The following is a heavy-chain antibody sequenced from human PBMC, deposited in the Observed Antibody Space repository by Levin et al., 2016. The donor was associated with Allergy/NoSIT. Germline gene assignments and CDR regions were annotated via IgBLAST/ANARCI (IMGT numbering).Heavy chain of an antibody. V-gene: IGHV5-10-1*01. Sequence: VRQMPGKGLEWMGRIDSSDSYINYSPSFQGHVTISADRSISTAYLQWSSLQASDTAMYYCARLAAGVWLDGGLDFWGQGTLVTVSS. D-gene: IGHD5-24*01. CDR3: ARLAAGVWLDGGLDF. J-gene: IGHJ4*02. CDR2: IDSSDSYI.